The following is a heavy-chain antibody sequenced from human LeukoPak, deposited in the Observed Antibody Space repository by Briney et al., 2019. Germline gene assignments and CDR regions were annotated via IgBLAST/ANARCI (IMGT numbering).Heavy chain of an antibody. D-gene: IGHD1-1*01. J-gene: IGHJ4*02. CDR3: ASLRRGYSYYFDY. CDR1: EFTFSDYY. V-gene: IGHV3-11*06. CDR2: ISSSSSYT. Sequence: PGGSLRLSCAASEFTFSDYYMSWIRQAPGKGLEWVSYISSSSSYTNHADSVKGRFTISRDNAKSSLYLQMNSLRAEDTAVYFCASLRRGYSYYFDYWGQGALVTVSS.